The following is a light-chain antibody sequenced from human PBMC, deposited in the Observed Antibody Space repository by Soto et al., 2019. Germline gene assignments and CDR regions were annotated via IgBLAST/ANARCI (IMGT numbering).Light chain of an antibody. V-gene: IGKV1-5*01. CDR1: QSVNSW. Sequence: DIQMTQTPSTLSASLGERVIITCRASQSVNSWLAWYQQKPGKAPNLLIYDGTSLENGVPSRFSGSGSGTEFTLTISSLQPDDFATYYGQQYNSYSPTFGEGNK. CDR3: QQYNSYSPT. CDR2: DGT. J-gene: IGKJ1*01.